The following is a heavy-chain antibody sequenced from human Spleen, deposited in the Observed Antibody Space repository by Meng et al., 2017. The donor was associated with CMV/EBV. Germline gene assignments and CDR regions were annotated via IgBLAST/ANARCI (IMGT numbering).Heavy chain of an antibody. J-gene: IGHJ4*02. D-gene: IGHD3-10*01. CDR1: GFTFSSYA. V-gene: IGHV3-30-3*01. CDR3: ARDLVRGVIRFDY. Sequence: QVPLVESGGGVVQAGRSLRLSRAASGFTFSSYAMHWVRQAPGKGLEWVAVISYDGSNKYYADSVKGRFTISRDNSKNTLYLQMNSLRAEDTAVYYCARDLVRGVIRFDYWGQGTLVTVSS. CDR2: ISYDGSNK.